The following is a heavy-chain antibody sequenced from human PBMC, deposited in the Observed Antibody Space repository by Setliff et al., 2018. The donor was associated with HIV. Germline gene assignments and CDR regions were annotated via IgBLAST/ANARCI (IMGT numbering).Heavy chain of an antibody. J-gene: IGHJ6*03. CDR2: ITADNGNT. Sequence: ASVKVSCKASGYTFTNYGITWVRQAPGQGLEWMGWITADNGNTNYSQKFQGRVTITRDTSASTAHMELSSLRSEDTAVYYCARDSTRWELPYYYMDVWGKGTTVTVSS. V-gene: IGHV1-18*01. CDR3: ARDSTRWELPYYYMDV. D-gene: IGHD2-15*01. CDR1: GYTFTNYG.